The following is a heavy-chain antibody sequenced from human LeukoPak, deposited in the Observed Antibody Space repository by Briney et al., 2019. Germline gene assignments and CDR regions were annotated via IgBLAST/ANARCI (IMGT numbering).Heavy chain of an antibody. CDR3: ARVFWSTMDAFDI. V-gene: IGHV3-7*01. Sequence: PGGSLRLSCAASGFTFSSYWMSWVRQAPGKGLEWVANIKQDGSEKYYVDSVKGRFTISRDNAKNSLYLQMNSLRAEDTAVYYCARVFWSTMDAFDIWGQGTTVTVSS. CDR2: IKQDGSEK. J-gene: IGHJ3*02. CDR1: GFTFSSYW. D-gene: IGHD3-3*01.